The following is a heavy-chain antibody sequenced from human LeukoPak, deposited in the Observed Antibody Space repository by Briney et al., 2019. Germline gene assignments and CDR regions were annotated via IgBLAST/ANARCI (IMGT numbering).Heavy chain of an antibody. CDR2: ISWNSGSI. CDR3: AKNVGGELPGYYFDY. Sequence: GRSLRLSCAASGFTFDDYAMHWVRQAPGKGREWVSGISWNSGSIGYADSVKGRLTLSRDNAKNSLYLQMNSLRAEDMALYYCAKNVGGELPGYYFDYSGQGTLVTVSS. D-gene: IGHD1-26*01. CDR1: GFTFDDYA. J-gene: IGHJ4*02. V-gene: IGHV3-9*03.